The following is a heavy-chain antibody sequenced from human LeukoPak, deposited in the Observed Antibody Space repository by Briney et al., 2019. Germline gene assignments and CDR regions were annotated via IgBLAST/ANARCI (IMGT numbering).Heavy chain of an antibody. CDR2: IYHSGST. J-gene: IGHJ4*02. CDR1: GYSISSGYY. V-gene: IGHV4-38-2*02. CDR3: AREAFYYDILTGYESAYYFDY. Sequence: SETLSLTCTVSGYSISSGYYWGWIRQPPGKGLEWIGSIYHSGSTYYNPSLKSRVTISVDTSKNQFSLKLSSVTAADTAVYYCAREAFYYDILTGYESAYYFDYWGQGTLVTVSS. D-gene: IGHD3-9*01.